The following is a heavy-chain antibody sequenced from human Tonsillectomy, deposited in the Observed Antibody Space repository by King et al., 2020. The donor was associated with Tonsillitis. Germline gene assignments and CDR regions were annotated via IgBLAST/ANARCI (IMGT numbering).Heavy chain of an antibody. CDR1: GFAFSTYT. J-gene: IGHJ4*02. V-gene: IGHV3-48*02. Sequence: VQLVESGGGLVQPGGSLRLSCAASGFAFSTYTMNWVRQAPGKGLEWGSYIISSSTTIYYADSVKGRFTISRDNAKNSLYLQMNSLRDDDTAVYYCARAPYCSGTSCILDSWGQGTLVTVSS. D-gene: IGHD2-2*01. CDR2: IISSSTTI. CDR3: ARAPYCSGTSCILDS.